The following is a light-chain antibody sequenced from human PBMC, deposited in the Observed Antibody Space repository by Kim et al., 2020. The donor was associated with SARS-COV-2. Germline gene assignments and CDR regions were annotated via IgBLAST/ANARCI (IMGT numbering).Light chain of an antibody. J-gene: IGLJ2*01. V-gene: IGLV3-21*04. CDR2: YYS. CDR3: QVWDSSSDHVV. CDR1: NIGSKS. Sequence: APGKTARITCGGNNIGSKSVHWYQQKPGQAPVLVIYYYSDRPSGIPERFSGSNSGNTATLTISRVEAGDEADYYCQVWDSSSDHVVFGGGTKLTVL.